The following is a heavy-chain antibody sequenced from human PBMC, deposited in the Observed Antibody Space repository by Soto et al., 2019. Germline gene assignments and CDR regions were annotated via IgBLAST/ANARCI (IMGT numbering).Heavy chain of an antibody. J-gene: IGHJ4*02. V-gene: IGHV4-31*03. Sequence: SETLSLTCSVSGGSISSGGYFYSWIRQHPGQGLEWIGSIYYSGRTYYNASLQSRLSMSVDTSKNHFSLKLTSVTAADTAVYFCARLAKEENPKVGSWYFFDYWGQGVMVT. CDR3: ARLAKEENPKVGSWYFFDY. D-gene: IGHD1-26*01. CDR2: IYYSGRT. CDR1: GGSISSGGYF.